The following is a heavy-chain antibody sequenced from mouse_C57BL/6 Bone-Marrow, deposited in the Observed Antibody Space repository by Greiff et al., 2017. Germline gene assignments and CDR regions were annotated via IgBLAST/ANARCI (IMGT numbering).Heavy chain of an antibody. Sequence: QVQLQQSGAELMKPGASVKLSCKATGYTFTGYWIEWVKQRPGHGLEWIGEILPGSGSTNYNEKFKGKATFTADTSSNTAYMQLSSLTTEDSAIYYCARPPFITTVVAPWVDYWGQGTSVTVSS. V-gene: IGHV1-9*01. CDR3: ARPPFITTVVAPWVDY. D-gene: IGHD1-1*01. J-gene: IGHJ4*01. CDR1: GYTFTGYW. CDR2: ILPGSGST.